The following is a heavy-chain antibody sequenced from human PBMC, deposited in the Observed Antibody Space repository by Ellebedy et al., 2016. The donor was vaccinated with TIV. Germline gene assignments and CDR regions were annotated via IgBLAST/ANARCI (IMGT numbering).Heavy chain of an antibody. J-gene: IGHJ4*02. Sequence: PGGSLRLSCAASGFTFSPYAMAWVRQAPGKGLEWVSGIVGSGAEKYADSVKGRFTISRDNSENTLDMQMNNLRAEDTAVYYCAKDRPSDYWGQGTLVTVSS. CDR3: AKDRPSDY. V-gene: IGHV3-23*01. CDR1: GFTFSPYA. CDR2: IVGSGA.